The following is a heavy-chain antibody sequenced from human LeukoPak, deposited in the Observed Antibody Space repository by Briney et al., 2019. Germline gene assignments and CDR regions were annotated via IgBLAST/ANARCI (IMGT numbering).Heavy chain of an antibody. CDR2: ISSSSSYI. CDR3: ANSNGGYSSGWYPYYFDY. J-gene: IGHJ4*02. D-gene: IGHD6-19*01. CDR1: GFTFSSYS. V-gene: IGHV3-21*04. Sequence: PGGSLRLSCAASGFTFSSYSMNWVRQAPGKGLEWVSSISSSSSYIYYADSVKGRFTISRDNAKNSLYLQMNSLRAEDTAVYYCANSNGGYSSGWYPYYFDYWGQGTLVTVSS.